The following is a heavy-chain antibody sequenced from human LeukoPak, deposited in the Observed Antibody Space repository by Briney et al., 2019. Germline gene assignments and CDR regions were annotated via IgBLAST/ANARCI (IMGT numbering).Heavy chain of an antibody. CDR2: ISSSSSYI. CDR1: GFTFSSYS. J-gene: IGHJ3*02. D-gene: IGHD3-22*01. V-gene: IGHV3-21*01. CDR3: ASPMRVVAPGAFDI. Sequence: PGGSLRLSCAASGFTFSSYSMNWVRQAPGKGLEWGSSISSSSSYIYYADSVKGRFAISRDNAKNSLYLQMNSLRAEDTAVYYCASPMRVVAPGAFDIWGQGTMVTVSS.